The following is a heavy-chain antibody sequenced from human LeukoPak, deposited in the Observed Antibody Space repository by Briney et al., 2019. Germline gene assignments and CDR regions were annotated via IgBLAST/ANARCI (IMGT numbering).Heavy chain of an antibody. CDR1: GGSISSYY. D-gene: IGHD3-3*01. CDR2: IYTSGST. CDR3: ARSSNDFWSGYYDLNWFDP. J-gene: IGHJ5*02. V-gene: IGHV4-4*07. Sequence: SETLSLTCTVSGGSISSYYWSWIRQPAGKGLEWIGRIYTSGSTNCNPSLKSRVTMSVDTSKNQFSLKLSSVTAADTAVYYCARSSNDFWSGYYDLNWFDPWGQGTLVTVSS.